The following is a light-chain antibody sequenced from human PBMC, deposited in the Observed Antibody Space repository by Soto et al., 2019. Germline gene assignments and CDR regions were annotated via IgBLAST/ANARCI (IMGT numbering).Light chain of an antibody. CDR2: DAS. J-gene: IGKJ1*01. CDR3: QQYTSYVWT. Sequence: DIPMTQSPSTLSASVGDRVIITCRASQSIGSWLAWYQQKPGKAPKFLIYDASTPQSGVPSRFRGSGYGTEFTLTISSLQPDDFATYYCQQYTSYVWTFGQGSKVEMK. CDR1: QSIGSW. V-gene: IGKV1-5*01.